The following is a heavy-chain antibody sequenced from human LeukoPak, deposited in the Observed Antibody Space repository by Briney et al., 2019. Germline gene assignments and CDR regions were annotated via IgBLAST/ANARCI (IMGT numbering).Heavy chain of an antibody. Sequence: ASVKVSCKASGYTFTGYYMHWVRQAPGQGLEWMGWINPNSGGTNYAQKFQGRVTMTRDTSISTAYMELSRLRSDDTAVYYCARADPDYGGGSLDYWGQGTLVTVSS. CDR3: ARADPDYGGGSLDY. CDR1: GYTFTGYY. D-gene: IGHD4-23*01. CDR2: INPNSGGT. J-gene: IGHJ4*02. V-gene: IGHV1-2*02.